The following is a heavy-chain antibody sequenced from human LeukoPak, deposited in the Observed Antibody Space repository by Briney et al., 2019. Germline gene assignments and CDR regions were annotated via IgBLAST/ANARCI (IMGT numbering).Heavy chain of an antibody. CDR2: VYHGGTT. V-gene: IGHV4-4*02. CDR3: ARNQEKAFGI. CDR1: GGSISNW. J-gene: IGHJ3*02. Sequence: SGTLSLTCAVSGGSISNWWSWVRQPPGKGLEWIGEVYHGGTTHYNPSLKSRVTISLDKSKNQFSLKLSSVTAADTAVYYCARNQEKAFGIWGQGTMVTVSS.